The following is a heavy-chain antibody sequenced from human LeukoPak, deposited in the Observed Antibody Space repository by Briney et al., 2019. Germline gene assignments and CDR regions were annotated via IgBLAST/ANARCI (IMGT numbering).Heavy chain of an antibody. CDR3: AKDQAWELLAGYYFDY. Sequence: VICCPTYFPHSLKGGLTIYRDNSKNTLYMQMNRLRADDTAVYYCAKDQAWELLAGYYFDYWGQGTLVTVSS. CDR2: VICCPT. V-gene: IGHV3-23*01. D-gene: IGHD1-26*01. J-gene: IGHJ4*02.